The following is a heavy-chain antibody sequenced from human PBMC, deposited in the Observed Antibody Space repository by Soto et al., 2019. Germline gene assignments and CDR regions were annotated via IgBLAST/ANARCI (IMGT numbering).Heavy chain of an antibody. CDR3: AKRATTVPTPGNYFDC. Sequence: EVQLLESGGGLVQPGGSLRLSCAASGFSFSDYSMTWVRQAPGRGLEWVSTLTPAGTTFYADSVKGRFTISRDNYRNTLFLHMYNLRAEDTARYYCAKRATTVPTPGNYFDCWGQGTLVTVSS. CDR2: LTPAGTT. V-gene: IGHV3-23*01. J-gene: IGHJ4*02. D-gene: IGHD2-15*01. CDR1: GFSFSDYS.